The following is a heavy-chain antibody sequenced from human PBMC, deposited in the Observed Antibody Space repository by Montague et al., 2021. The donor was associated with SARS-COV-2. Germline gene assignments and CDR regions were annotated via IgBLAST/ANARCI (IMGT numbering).Heavy chain of an antibody. CDR3: ARRARWNIVVVVGDRHAFDI. Sequence: LRLSCAASGFTFSSYAMSWVRQAPGKGLEWIGSIYYTGSPYYNPSLKSRVTISVDTSKNQFSLSLSSVTAADTAVYYCARRARWNIVVVVGDRHAFDIWGQGTMVTVSS. CDR2: IYYTGSP. D-gene: IGHD2-15*01. J-gene: IGHJ3*02. V-gene: IGHV4-38-2*01. CDR1: GFTFSSYA.